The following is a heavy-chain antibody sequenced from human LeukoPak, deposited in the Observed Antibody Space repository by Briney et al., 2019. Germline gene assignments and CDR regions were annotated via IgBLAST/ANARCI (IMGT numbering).Heavy chain of an antibody. CDR3: ASSGSYRFDY. Sequence: GRSLSLSCAASGFTFSSYAMHWVRQAPGKGLEWVAVISYDGSNKYYADSVKGRFTISRDNSKNTLYLQMNSLRAEDTAVYYCASSGSYRFDYWGQGTLVTVSS. J-gene: IGHJ4*02. V-gene: IGHV3-30-3*01. CDR1: GFTFSSYA. CDR2: ISYDGSNK. D-gene: IGHD1-26*01.